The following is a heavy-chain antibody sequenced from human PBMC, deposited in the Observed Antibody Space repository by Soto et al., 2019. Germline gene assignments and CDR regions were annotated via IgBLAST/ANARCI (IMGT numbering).Heavy chain of an antibody. CDR3: TTDTVAARPHAYDI. Sequence: GGSLRLSCAASGFAFNNAWMNWVRQAPGKGLEWVGRIKSKSDGGATDYAAPVKGRFTISRDDSQTTLFLQMNSLKIEDTAVYYCTTDTVAARPHAYDIWGHGTLVTVS. V-gene: IGHV3-15*07. CDR1: GFAFNNAW. CDR2: IKSKSDGGAT. D-gene: IGHD6-6*01. J-gene: IGHJ3*02.